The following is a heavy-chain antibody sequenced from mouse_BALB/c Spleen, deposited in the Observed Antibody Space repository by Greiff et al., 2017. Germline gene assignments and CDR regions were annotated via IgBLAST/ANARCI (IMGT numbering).Heavy chain of an antibody. CDR3: ARGTTVVHFDY. J-gene: IGHJ2*01. CDR1: GFTFSSYA. CDR2: ISSGGST. Sequence: EVQLVESGGGLVKPGGSLKLSCAASGFTFSSYAMSWVRQTPEKRLEWVASISSGGSTYYPDSVKGRFTISRDNARNILYLQISSLRSEDTAMYYCARGTTVVHFDYWGQGTTLTVSS. D-gene: IGHD1-1*01. V-gene: IGHV5-6-5*01.